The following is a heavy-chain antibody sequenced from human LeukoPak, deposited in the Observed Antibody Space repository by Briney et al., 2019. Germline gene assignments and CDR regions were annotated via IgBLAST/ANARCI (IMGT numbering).Heavy chain of an antibody. D-gene: IGHD3-16*01. CDR3: AKDGGEESYYNYDYMDV. V-gene: IGHV3-43D*03. CDR1: GFTFDGYA. CDR2: ITSDGGST. Sequence: GGSLRLSCLASGFTFDGYAMHWVRQAPGKGLEWVSLITSDGGSTYYADSVKGRFTISRDNSKNSLYLQMNSLRPEDSALYYCAKDGGEESYYNYDYMDVWGKGTTVTVSS. J-gene: IGHJ6*03.